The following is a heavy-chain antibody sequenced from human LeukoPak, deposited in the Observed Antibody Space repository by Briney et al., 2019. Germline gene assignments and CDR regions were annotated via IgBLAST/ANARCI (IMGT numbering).Heavy chain of an antibody. CDR3: AKGIYSSGWSYFDY. CDR2: LSGSGITT. V-gene: IGHV3-23*01. J-gene: IGHJ4*01. CDR1: GFTFSNSA. D-gene: IGHD6-19*01. Sequence: GGSLRLSCAASGFTFSNSAMSWVRQAPGKGLEWVSTLSGSGITTYYADSVKGRFTISRDNSKNTLYLEMNSLRAEDTAVYYCAKGIYSSGWSYFDYWGHGTLVTVSS.